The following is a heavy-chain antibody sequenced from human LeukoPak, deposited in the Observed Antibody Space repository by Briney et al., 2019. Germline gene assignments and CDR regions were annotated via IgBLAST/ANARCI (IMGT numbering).Heavy chain of an antibody. CDR1: GGSISSYY. Sequence: PSETLSLTCTVSGGSISSYYWSWIRQPAGKGLEWIGRIYTSGSTNYNPSLKSRVTMSVDTSKNQFSLKLSSVTAADTAVYYCAREVLLRTKPADNWFDPWGQGTLVTVSS. CDR3: AREVLLRTKPADNWFDP. CDR2: IYTSGST. J-gene: IGHJ5*02. D-gene: IGHD3-16*01. V-gene: IGHV4-4*07.